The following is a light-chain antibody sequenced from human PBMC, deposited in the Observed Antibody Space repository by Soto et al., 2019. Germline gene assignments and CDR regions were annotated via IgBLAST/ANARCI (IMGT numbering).Light chain of an antibody. V-gene: IGLV2-14*01. CDR2: DVN. CDR1: SSDVGGYNY. Sequence: QSALTQPASVSGSPGQSITISCTGTSSDVGGYNYVSWYQQHPGKAPKLMIYDVNNRPSGVSNRFSGSKSGNTASLTISGLQAEDEADYYCSSTFYVFGTGTKLTVL. J-gene: IGLJ1*01. CDR3: SSTFYV.